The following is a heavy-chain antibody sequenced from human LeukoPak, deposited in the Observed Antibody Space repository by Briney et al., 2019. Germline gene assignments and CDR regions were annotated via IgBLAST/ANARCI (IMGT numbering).Heavy chain of an antibody. CDR1: GFTFSSYA. V-gene: IGHV3-23*01. D-gene: IGHD3-9*01. J-gene: IGHJ4*02. Sequence: GGSLRLPCAASGFTFSSYAMSWVRQAPGKGLEWVSAISGSGGSTYYADSVKGRFTISRDNSKNTLYLQMNSLRAEDTAVYYCAKSLGDILTGDDYWGQGTLVTVSS. CDR3: AKSLGDILTGDDY. CDR2: ISGSGGST.